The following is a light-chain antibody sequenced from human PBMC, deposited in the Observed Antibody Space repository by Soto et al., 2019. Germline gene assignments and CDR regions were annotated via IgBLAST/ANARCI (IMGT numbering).Light chain of an antibody. CDR2: GAS. J-gene: IGKJ1*01. V-gene: IGKV3-20*01. CDR3: QQYGGPPWT. Sequence: DIVLTQSPGTLSLSPGERATLSCRASQSVRNSYLAWYQQKPGQAPRLLVYGASSRATGIPDRFSGSGSGTDFSLTVSRLEPEDFAVYYCQQYGGPPWTFGQGTKVEIK. CDR1: QSVRNSY.